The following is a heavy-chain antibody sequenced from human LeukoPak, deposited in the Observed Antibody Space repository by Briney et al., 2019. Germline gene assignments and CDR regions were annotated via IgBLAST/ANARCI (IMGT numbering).Heavy chain of an antibody. D-gene: IGHD3-22*01. CDR3: ARSSYYDRSGYQFDS. V-gene: IGHV4-4*07. CDR1: GGSINSYY. Sequence: SETLSLTCTVSGGSINSYYWSWIRQPAGKGLEWIGRIYSSGSTNYNPSLKSRVTISLDTSKNQFSLKLNSVTAADTAVYYCARSSYYDRSGYQFDSWGQGTLVSVSS. CDR2: IYSSGST. J-gene: IGHJ4*02.